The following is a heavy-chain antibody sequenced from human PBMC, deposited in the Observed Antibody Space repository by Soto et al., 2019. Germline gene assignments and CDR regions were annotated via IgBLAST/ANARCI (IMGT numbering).Heavy chain of an antibody. CDR3: AKGSADTRPDYFDY. J-gene: IGHJ4*02. CDR2: ITGSGGDT. CDR1: GFSFSYYV. Sequence: EVQLLESGGGLVQPGESLRVSCAASGFSFSYYVMSWVRQAPGEGLEWVSAITGSGGDTYHADSVKGRFTISRDNTKDTLYLQMYGLGAEDMAIYYCAKGSADTRPDYFDYWGRGTLVTVSS. D-gene: IGHD3-16*01. V-gene: IGHV3-23*01.